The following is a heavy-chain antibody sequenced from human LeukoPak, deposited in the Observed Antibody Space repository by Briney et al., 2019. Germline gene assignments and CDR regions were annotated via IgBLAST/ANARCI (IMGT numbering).Heavy chain of an antibody. V-gene: IGHV3-66*01. J-gene: IGHJ4*02. CDR1: GFTISNNY. CDR2: IYSGGFT. D-gene: IGHD3-16*01. CDR3: AKDRGGTVPRGVIDY. Sequence: PGGSLRLSCAASGFTISNNYIRWLRQAPGKGLEWVSHIYSGGFTQFAGSVRGRFTMSRDSSKNTLYLQMNSLRAEDTAVYYCAKDRGGTVPRGVIDYWGQGTLVTVSS.